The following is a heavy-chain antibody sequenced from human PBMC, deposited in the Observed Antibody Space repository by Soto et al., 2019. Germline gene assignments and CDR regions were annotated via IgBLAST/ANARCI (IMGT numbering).Heavy chain of an antibody. CDR2: ISNDGSNY. J-gene: IGHJ4*02. CDR1: GFTFTSYA. D-gene: IGHD1-20*01. V-gene: IGHV3-30-3*01. CDR3: AKERSTYNDY. Sequence: GGSLRLSCAASGFTFTSYAMHWVRQAPGKGLEWVAVISNDGSNYYYADSVRGRFTISRDNTKNTLFLQMSSLRGEDSGVYYCAKERSTYNDYWGQGTLVTVSS.